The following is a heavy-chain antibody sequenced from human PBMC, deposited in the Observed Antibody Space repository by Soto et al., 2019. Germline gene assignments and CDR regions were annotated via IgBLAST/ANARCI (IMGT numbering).Heavy chain of an antibody. Sequence: QVQLVQSGAEVKKPGASVKVSCKASGYTFTHYGITWVRQAPGQGLEWMGWINSFSGDTNYPQKLQGRLTMTTDTSTNRDYMELRNLRSDDTADYYCARDLHHGGKYWYLDIWGRGNLVTVSS. CDR3: ARDLHHGGKYWYLDI. CDR1: GYTFTHYG. CDR2: INSFSGDT. D-gene: IGHD2-15*01. J-gene: IGHJ2*01. V-gene: IGHV1-18*01.